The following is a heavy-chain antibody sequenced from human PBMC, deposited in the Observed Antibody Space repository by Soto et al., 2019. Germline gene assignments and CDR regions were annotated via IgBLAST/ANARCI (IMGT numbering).Heavy chain of an antibody. D-gene: IGHD2-2*01. V-gene: IGHV4-59*08. J-gene: IGHJ6*02. CDR1: GGSISSYY. CDR3: ARHPGYGSGNGCYGYYTMDG. CDR2: IYYSGST. Sequence: SLTCTVSGGSISSYYWSWIRQPPGKGLEWIGYIYYSGSTNYNPSLKSRVTISVDTSKNQFSLKLSSVTAADTAVYYCARHPGYGSGNGCYGYYTMDGWGQGTTVTVSS.